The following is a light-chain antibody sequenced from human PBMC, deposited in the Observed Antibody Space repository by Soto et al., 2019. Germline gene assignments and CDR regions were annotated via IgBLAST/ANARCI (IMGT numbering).Light chain of an antibody. CDR1: QSVSSSY. Sequence: EIVMTQSPATLSVSPVDRATFSCRASQSVSSSYIAWYQQKRGQAPRRLIYGASIRATGIPDRFSGSGSGTDFTLTISRLEPEDFALYYCQQYHTSPLTFGQGTKVDIK. CDR3: QQYHTSPLT. CDR2: GAS. V-gene: IGKV3-20*01. J-gene: IGKJ1*01.